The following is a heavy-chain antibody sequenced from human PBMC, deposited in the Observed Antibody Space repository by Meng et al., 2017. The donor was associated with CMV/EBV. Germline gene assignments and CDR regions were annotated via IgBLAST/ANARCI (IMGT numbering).Heavy chain of an antibody. CDR3: ARDAYNSFDS. CDR1: GVSITSFY. D-gene: IGHD5-24*01. J-gene: IGHJ4*02. Sequence: SETLSLTCPVSGVSITSFYWTWVRQAPGKGLEWIRYVSYSGNTNYNPSFRSRVTISRETSRNQFSLHLTSVTAADTAVYFCARDAYNSFDSWGLGTLVTVSS. V-gene: IGHV4-59*01. CDR2: VSYSGNT.